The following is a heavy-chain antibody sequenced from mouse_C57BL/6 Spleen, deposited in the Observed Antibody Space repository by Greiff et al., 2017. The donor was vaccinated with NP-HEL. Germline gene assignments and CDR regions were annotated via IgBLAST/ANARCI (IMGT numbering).Heavy chain of an antibody. CDR2: IDPSDSYT. CDR1: GYTFTSYW. V-gene: IGHV1-50*01. Sequence: QVQLQQPGAELVKPGASVKLSCKASGYTFTSYWMQWVKQRPGQGLEWIGEIDPSDSYTNYNQKFKGKATLTVDTSSSTAYMQLSSLTSEDSAGYYCARSDDYDGAWFAYWGQGTLVTVSA. D-gene: IGHD2-4*01. CDR3: ARSDDYDGAWFAY. J-gene: IGHJ3*01.